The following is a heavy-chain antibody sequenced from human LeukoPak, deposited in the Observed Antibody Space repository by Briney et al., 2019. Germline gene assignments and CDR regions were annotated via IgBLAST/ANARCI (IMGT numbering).Heavy chain of an antibody. CDR1: GFTFSSYR. J-gene: IGHJ4*02. V-gene: IGHV3-21*01. D-gene: IGHD4-23*01. CDR3: ARFAGNSLSWFYFDY. CDR2: ISSSNSYI. Sequence: GGSLRLSCAASGFTFSSYRMNWVRQAPGKGLEWVSSISSSNSYIYYADSVKGRFTISRDNAKNSLYLQMNSLRAEDTAVYYCARFAGNSLSWFYFDYWGQGTLVTVSS.